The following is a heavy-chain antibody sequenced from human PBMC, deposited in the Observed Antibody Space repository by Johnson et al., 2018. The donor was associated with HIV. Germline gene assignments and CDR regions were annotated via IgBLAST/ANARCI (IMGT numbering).Heavy chain of an antibody. CDR2: ISDDGNNK. CDR1: GFRFSTYA. Sequence: QVQLVESGGGVVQPGRSLRLSCAASGFRFSTYALHWVRQTPGKGLEWVALISDDGNNKYYADSVKGRFTISRDNSKNTLYLQMGSLRAEDMAVYYCAREGLIVGATLGAFDIWGQGTMVTVSS. CDR3: AREGLIVGATLGAFDI. J-gene: IGHJ3*02. V-gene: IGHV3-30*14. D-gene: IGHD1-26*01.